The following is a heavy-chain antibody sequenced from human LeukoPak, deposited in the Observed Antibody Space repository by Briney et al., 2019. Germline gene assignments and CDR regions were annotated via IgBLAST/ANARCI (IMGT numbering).Heavy chain of an antibody. CDR3: AKSPGDYYGSGSCDY. V-gene: IGHV3-23*01. CDR1: GFTFSSYA. CDR2: ISRIGGST. Sequence: GGSLKLSCTASGFTFSSYAISWVRQAPGQGLEWVSTISRIGGSTYYAESFKGRVTISRDDSKNTLYLQMNSLRAEDTAVYYCAKSPGDYYGSGSCDYWGQGTLVTVSS. J-gene: IGHJ4*02. D-gene: IGHD3-10*01.